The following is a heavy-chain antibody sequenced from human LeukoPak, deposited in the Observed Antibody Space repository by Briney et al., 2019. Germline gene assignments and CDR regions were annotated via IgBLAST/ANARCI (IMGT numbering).Heavy chain of an antibody. V-gene: IGHV4-30-4*08. CDR3: ARATITMAVGVPADAFDI. D-gene: IGHD3-10*01. CDR1: GGSISSADYY. J-gene: IGHJ3*02. CDR2: IYYSGNT. Sequence: PSETLSLTCTVSGGSISSADYYWSWIRQPPGKGLEWIGYIYYSGNTYYNPSLKSRVTISVDRSKNQFSLKQSSVTAADPAGYYCARATITMAVGVPADAFDIGGKGTRFPVSS.